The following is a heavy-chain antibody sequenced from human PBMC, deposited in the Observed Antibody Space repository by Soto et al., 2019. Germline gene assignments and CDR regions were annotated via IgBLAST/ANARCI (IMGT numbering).Heavy chain of an antibody. CDR1: GYTFTSYD. D-gene: IGHD3-10*01. CDR3: AGEGNYYGSGSVGMDV. V-gene: IGHV1-8*01. CDR2: MNPNSGNT. J-gene: IGHJ6*02. Sequence: ASVKVSCKASGYTFTSYDINWVRQATGQGLEWMGWMNPNSGNTGYAQKFQGRVTMTRNTSISTAYMELSSLRSEDTAVYYCAGEGNYYGSGSVGMDVWGQGTTVTVSS.